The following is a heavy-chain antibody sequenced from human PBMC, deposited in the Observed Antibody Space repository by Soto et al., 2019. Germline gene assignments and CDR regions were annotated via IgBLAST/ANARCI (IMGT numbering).Heavy chain of an antibody. CDR1: GGSISSHY. J-gene: IGHJ6*02. D-gene: IGHD6-6*01. CDR2: IYYSGST. V-gene: IGHV4-59*11. Sequence: PSETLSLTCSVSGGSISSHYWSWIRQPPGKGLEWIGYIYYSGSTNYNPSLKSRVTISVDTSKNQFSLKLSSVTAADTAVYYCARGGAALSDYYYGMDVWGQGTTVTVSS. CDR3: ARGGAALSDYYYGMDV.